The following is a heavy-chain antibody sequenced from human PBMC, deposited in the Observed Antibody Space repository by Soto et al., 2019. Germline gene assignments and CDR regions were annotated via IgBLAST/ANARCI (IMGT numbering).Heavy chain of an antibody. CDR1: GGSISSSSYY. V-gene: IGHV4-61*01. CDR2: IYYSGST. CDR3: ARVGGYSGYDSDRNYYYYGMDV. D-gene: IGHD5-12*01. Sequence: SETLSLTCTVSGGSISSSSYYWSWIRQPPGKGLEWIGYIYYSGSTNYNPSLKSRVTISVDTSKNQFSLKLSSVTAADTAVYYCARVGGYSGYDSDRNYYYYGMDVWGQGTTVTVSS. J-gene: IGHJ6*02.